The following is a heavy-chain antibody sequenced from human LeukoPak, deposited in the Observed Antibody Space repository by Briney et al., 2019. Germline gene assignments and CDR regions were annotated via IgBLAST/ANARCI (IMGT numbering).Heavy chain of an antibody. V-gene: IGHV3-23*01. CDR3: AHSGGEDFYYYFDY. CDR2: ISGSGGST. CDR1: GFTFSSYA. J-gene: IGHJ4*02. D-gene: IGHD3-16*01. Sequence: PGGSLRLSCAASGFTFSSYAMSWVRQAPGKGLEWVSAISGSGGSTYYADSVKGRFTISRDNSKNTLYLQMNSLRAEDTAVYYCAHSGGEDFYYYFDYWGQGTLVTVSS.